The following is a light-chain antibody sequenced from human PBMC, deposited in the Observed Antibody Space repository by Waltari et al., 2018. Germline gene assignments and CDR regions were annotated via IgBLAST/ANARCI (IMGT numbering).Light chain of an antibody. CDR3: QQYGSSWT. CDR1: QSVSSSY. J-gene: IGKJ1*01. Sequence: EIVLTQSPGTLSLSPGERATLSCRASQSVSSSYLAWYQQKPGQAPRLLIYGASSSATGIPDRYSGSGSGTDFTLTISRLGPEDCAVYYCQQYGSSWTFGQGTKVEIK. V-gene: IGKV3-20*01. CDR2: GAS.